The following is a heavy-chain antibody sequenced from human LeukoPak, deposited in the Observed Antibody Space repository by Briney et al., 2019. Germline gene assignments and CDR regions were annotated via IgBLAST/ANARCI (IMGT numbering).Heavy chain of an antibody. Sequence: ASVKVSCKASGYTFTSYDINWVRQAPGQGLELIGWFNPKSGNTGYKQKFQARVTITRDTSITTAYMELSSLTSDDTAVYFCARGLPLGYCTYGVCYPPKHFDFWGQGTLVTVSS. CDR3: ARGLPLGYCTYGVCYPPKHFDF. J-gene: IGHJ4*02. D-gene: IGHD2-8*01. CDR1: GYTFTSYD. CDR2: FNPKSGNT. V-gene: IGHV1-8*03.